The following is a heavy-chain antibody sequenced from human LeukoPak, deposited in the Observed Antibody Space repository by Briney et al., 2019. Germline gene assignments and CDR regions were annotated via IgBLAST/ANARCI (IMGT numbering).Heavy chain of an antibody. D-gene: IGHD3-10*01. V-gene: IGHV4-4*07. CDR1: GGPFSNHF. J-gene: IGHJ6*03. Sequence: SETLSLTCSVSGGPFSNHFWSWVRQPAGKGLERNGRIYPSGNTNYNPSLKGRVTLSVDTSKTQFYLSLSSVTAADTAVYYCAREDSGSYYNFYYFYMDVWGKGTTVTISS. CDR3: AREDSGSYYNFYYFYMDV. CDR2: IYPSGNT.